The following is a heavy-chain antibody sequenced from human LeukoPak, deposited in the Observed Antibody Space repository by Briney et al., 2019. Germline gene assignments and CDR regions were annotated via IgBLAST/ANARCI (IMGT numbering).Heavy chain of an antibody. D-gene: IGHD3-10*01. CDR2: IYNSGST. Sequence: SETLSLTCTVSGGSISSSNYYWGWIRQPPGKGLEWNGSIYNSGSTYYNPSLKSRVSISIDTSKNQFSLRLTSVTAADTAVYYCARPIRYYYGSGSLETKNPDDAFDIWGQGTMVTVSS. V-gene: IGHV4-39*07. CDR1: GGSISSSNYY. J-gene: IGHJ3*02. CDR3: ARPIRYYYGSGSLETKNPDDAFDI.